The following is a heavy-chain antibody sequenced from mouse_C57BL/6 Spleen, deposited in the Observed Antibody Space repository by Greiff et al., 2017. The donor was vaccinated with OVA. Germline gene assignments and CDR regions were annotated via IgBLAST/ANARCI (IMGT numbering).Heavy chain of an antibody. V-gene: IGHV4-1*01. CDR1: GIDFSRYW. Sequence: EVKLLQSGGGLVQPGGSLKLSCAASGIDFSRYWMSWVRRAPGKGLEWIGEINPDSSTINYAPSLKDKLHISRDNAKNTLYLQMSKVKSEDTALYYCAIGAWFAYWGQGTLVTVSA. D-gene: IGHD3-3*01. CDR3: AIGAWFAY. CDR2: INPDSSTI. J-gene: IGHJ3*01.